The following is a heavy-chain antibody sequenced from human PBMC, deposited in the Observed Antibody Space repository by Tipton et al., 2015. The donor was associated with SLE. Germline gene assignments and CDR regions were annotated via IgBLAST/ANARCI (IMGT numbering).Heavy chain of an antibody. CDR1: GGSFSGYY. D-gene: IGHD3-3*01. Sequence: TLSLTCAVYGGSFSGYYWSWIRQPPGKGLAWIGEINHSGSTNYNPSLKSRVTISIDTSKNQFSLKLSSVTAADTSVYYCARGKDYDFWSGYYRRDASDIWGQGTMVTVSS. J-gene: IGHJ3*02. V-gene: IGHV4-34*01. CDR3: ARGKDYDFWSGYYRRDASDI. CDR2: INHSGST.